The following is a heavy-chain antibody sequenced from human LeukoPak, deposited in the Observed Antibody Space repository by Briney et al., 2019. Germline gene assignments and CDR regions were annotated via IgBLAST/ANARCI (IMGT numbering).Heavy chain of an antibody. Sequence: PSETLSLTCTVSGGSISSSSYYWCWIRQPPGKGLEWIGSIYYSGSTYYNPSLKSRVTISVDTSKNQFSLKLSSVTAADTAVYYCARECPYCSGGSCYSTHNWFDPWGQGTLVTVSS. V-gene: IGHV4-39*07. CDR1: GGSISSSSYY. CDR2: IYYSGST. J-gene: IGHJ5*02. CDR3: ARECPYCSGGSCYSTHNWFDP. D-gene: IGHD2-15*01.